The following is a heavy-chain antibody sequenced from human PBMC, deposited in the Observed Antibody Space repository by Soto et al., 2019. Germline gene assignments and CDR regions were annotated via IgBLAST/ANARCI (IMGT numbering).Heavy chain of an antibody. CDR1: GGSISSGGYS. J-gene: IGHJ3*02. CDR2: IYHSENT. V-gene: IGHV4-30-2*01. CDR3: AVVVANVCDI. Sequence: QLQLQESGSGLVKPSQTLSLTCAVSGGSISSGGYSWSWIRQPPGKGLEWIGYIYHSENTYYNPSLKRRITISVESSKNEFFQKRSSVTAALTAVYYGAVVVANVCDIGGQGRMVTGSS. D-gene: IGHD2-21*01.